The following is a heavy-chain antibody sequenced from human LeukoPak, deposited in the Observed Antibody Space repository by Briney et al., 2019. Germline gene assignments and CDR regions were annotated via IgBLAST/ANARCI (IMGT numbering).Heavy chain of an antibody. CDR1: GFTVTSNR. V-gene: IGHV3-66*01. J-gene: IGHJ4*02. D-gene: IGHD3-10*01. CDR3: AREVAVYASGSYCDH. CDR2: IYSDGST. Sequence: GGSLRLSCAASGFTVTSNRMSWVRQAPGKGLEKVSVIYSDGSTYYADSVKGRFTISRDYSKNTLYLQMNSLRAEDTAVYYCAREVAVYASGSYCDHWGQGTLVTVSS.